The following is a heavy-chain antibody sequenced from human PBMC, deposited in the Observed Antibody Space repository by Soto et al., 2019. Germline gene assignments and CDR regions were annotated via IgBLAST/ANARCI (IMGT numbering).Heavy chain of an antibody. CDR2: ISSGGSFI. V-gene: IGHV3-21*01. Sequence: SGGGLVKPGGSLRLSCAASGFTFSDFTMNWVRQAPGKGLQWVSSISSGGSFISYADSVRGRFTISRDNAKNSLYLQVDSLRAEDTAVFFCARGSRRTFDYWGQGTLVTVSS. CDR1: GFTFSDFT. J-gene: IGHJ4*02. D-gene: IGHD6-13*01. CDR3: ARGSRRTFDY.